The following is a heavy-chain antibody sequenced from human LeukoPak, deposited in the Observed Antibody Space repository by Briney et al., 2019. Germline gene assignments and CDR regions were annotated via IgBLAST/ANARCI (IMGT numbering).Heavy chain of an antibody. D-gene: IGHD4-17*01. J-gene: IGHJ4*02. V-gene: IGHV4-39*07. CDR2: IYYSGST. CDR1: GGSISSGGYY. CDR3: TREDYGDASIDY. Sequence: SETLSLTCTVSGGSISSGGYYWDWIRQPPGKGLEWIGSIYYSGSTYYNPSLKSRVTMAVDTPKNQFSLRLTSVTAADTAVYFCTREDYGDASIDYWGQGTLVTVSS.